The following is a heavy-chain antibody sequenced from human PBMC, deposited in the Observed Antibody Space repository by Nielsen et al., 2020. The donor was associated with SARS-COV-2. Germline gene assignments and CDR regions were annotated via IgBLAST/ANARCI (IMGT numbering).Heavy chain of an antibody. J-gene: IGHJ1*01. V-gene: IGHV3-33*06. CDR3: AKGSVYMEYFDH. Sequence: GGSLRLSCAASGFTFSSYAMHWVRQAPGKGLEWVAVIWYDGGNEYYADSVKGRFTISRDNSKNTLYVQMNSLRAEDTAVYFCAKGSVYMEYFDHWGQGTLVTVSP. CDR2: IWYDGGNE. D-gene: IGHD5-18*01. CDR1: GFTFSSYA.